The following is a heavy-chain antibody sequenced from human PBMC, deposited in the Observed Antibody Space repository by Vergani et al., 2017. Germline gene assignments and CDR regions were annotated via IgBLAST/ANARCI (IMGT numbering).Heavy chain of an antibody. Sequence: EVQLLESGGGLVQPGGSLRLSCAASGFTFSSYAMSWVRQAPGKGLEWVSAISGSGGSTYYADCVKGRFTISRDNSKNTLYLQMNSLRAEDTAVYYCARDRIAVAGLGGMDVWGQGTTVTVSS. CDR1: GFTFSSYA. V-gene: IGHV3-23*01. CDR2: ISGSGGST. J-gene: IGHJ6*02. D-gene: IGHD6-19*01. CDR3: ARDRIAVAGLGGMDV.